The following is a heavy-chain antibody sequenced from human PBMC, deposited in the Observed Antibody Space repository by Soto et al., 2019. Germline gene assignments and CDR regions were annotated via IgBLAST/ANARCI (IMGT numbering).Heavy chain of an antibody. J-gene: IGHJ5*02. CDR2: IYYSVST. V-gene: IGHV4-31*03. D-gene: IGHD4-4*01. CDR1: GGSIRSGGYY. CDR3: ARFFDGRNSNWFDR. Sequence: SETLSLTCTVSGGSIRSGGYYWSWIRHHPGKGLEWIGYIYYSVSTYYNPSLKSRVTISVETSKNQFSLKLSSVTAADTAVYYCARFFDGRNSNWFDRWGQETMLTLSS.